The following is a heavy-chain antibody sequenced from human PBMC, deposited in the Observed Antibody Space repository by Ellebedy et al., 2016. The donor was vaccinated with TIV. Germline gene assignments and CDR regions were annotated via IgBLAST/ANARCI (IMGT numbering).Heavy chain of an antibody. CDR3: ASFSPSPC. CDR1: GFTFRRYW. J-gene: IGHJ4*02. D-gene: IGHD2/OR15-2a*01. V-gene: IGHV3-74*01. Sequence: GGPLRLSXVVSGFTFRRYWIHWFRQAPGKGPVWVSRINSDGSSTSYADSVRGRFTISRDNAKNTLYLQMNSLRAEDTAVYHCASFSPSPCWGQGTLVTVSS. CDR2: INSDGSST.